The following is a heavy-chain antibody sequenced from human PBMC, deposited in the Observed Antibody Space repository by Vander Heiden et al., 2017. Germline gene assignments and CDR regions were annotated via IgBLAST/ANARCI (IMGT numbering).Heavy chain of an antibody. Sequence: EAQLVESGGGLVKPGGPLCPPSPASGSPFSNAWSNWLRQGPGKGMEWVGRIKNKTDGGTTDYAAPVKGRFTISRDDSKNTLYLQMNSLKTEDTGVYYCTTDERHAFDIWGQGTMVTVSS. CDR3: TTDERHAFDI. CDR2: IKNKTDGGTT. V-gene: IGHV3-15*07. CDR1: GSPFSNAW. J-gene: IGHJ3*02.